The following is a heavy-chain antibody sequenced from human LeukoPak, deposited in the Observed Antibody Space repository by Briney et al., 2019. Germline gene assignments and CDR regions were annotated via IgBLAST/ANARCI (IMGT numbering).Heavy chain of an antibody. V-gene: IGHV3-7*01. J-gene: IGHJ4*02. CDR2: IKQDGSEK. CDR3: ARLRWICTDGACYTGFEY. CDR1: GFTFSSYW. Sequence: GGSLRLSCAASGFTFSSYWMSWVRQAPGKGLEWVANIKQDGSEKYYVDSVKGRFTSSRENAKNSLYLQMNSLRVEDTAIYYCARLRWICTDGACYTGFEYWGQGTLVTVSS. D-gene: IGHD2-8*01.